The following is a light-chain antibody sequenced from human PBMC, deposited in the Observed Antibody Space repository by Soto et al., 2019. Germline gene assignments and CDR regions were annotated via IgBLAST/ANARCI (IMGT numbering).Light chain of an antibody. J-gene: IGKJ3*01. Sequence: EIVLTQSPGTLSLSPGERATLSCRASQSVSSSYLAWYQQEPGQAPRLLIYGASSRATGIPDRFSGSGSGTAFSLSISRLEAEDFAVYYCQEYGSSSFTFGPGTKVDIK. CDR1: QSVSSSY. CDR3: QEYGSSSFT. V-gene: IGKV3-20*01. CDR2: GAS.